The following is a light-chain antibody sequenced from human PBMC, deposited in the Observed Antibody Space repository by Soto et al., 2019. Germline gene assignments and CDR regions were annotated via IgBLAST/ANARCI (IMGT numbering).Light chain of an antibody. CDR1: QSVSSSY. V-gene: IGKV3-20*01. CDR3: QQSCSSPPT. Sequence: EIVLTQSPGTLSLSPGERATLSCRASQSVSSSYLAWYQQKPGQAPRLLIYGASSRATGIPDRFSGSGSGTDFTLTISSLQPEDFATYYCQQSCSSPPTFGQGTKVDNK. J-gene: IGKJ1*01. CDR2: GAS.